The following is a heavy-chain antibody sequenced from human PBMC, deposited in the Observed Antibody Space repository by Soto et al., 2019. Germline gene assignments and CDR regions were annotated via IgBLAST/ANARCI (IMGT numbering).Heavy chain of an antibody. V-gene: IGHV1-18*01. D-gene: IGHD1-26*01. Sequence: QVPLVQSGPEVKKPGASVTVSCKTSGYTPTNYDIAWVRQAPGKGLEWMGWISAYNGNRNSAQKLQGRLTMTTDTSPKTAHMELRSVRSDDTAVYFCARALSRRGPYYAFDTWGQGTVVTVSS. CDR3: ARALSRRGPYYAFDT. CDR2: ISAYNGNR. CDR1: GYTPTNYD. J-gene: IGHJ4*02.